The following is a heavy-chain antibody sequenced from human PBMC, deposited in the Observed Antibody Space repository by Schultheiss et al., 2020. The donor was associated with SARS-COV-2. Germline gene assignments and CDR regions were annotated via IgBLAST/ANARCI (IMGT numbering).Heavy chain of an antibody. D-gene: IGHD3-22*01. J-gene: IGHJ4*02. CDR2: ISSTSSYI. V-gene: IGHV3-21*01. CDR3: HILYYYDSSGSTDY. Sequence: GGSLRLSCAASGLTFSDYSVNWVRQAPGKGLEWVSSISSTSSYIYYADSVKGRFTISRDNAKNSLYLQMNSLRVEDTAVYYFHILYYYDSSGSTDYWGQGTLVTVSS. CDR1: GLTFSDYS.